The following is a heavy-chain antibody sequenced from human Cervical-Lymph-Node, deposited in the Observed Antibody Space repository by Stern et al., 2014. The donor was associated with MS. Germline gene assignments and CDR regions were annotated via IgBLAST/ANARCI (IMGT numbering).Heavy chain of an antibody. Sequence: EVQLVQSGAELIRPGESLKISCKGSGYKFSIYWIAWVRQMPGKGLEWMGIIYPGDSETRYSPSFQGQVTMSADKSTSTAYLQWSSLNASDTAMYFCARQTTAWASDVWGPGTLVTVSS. CDR3: ARQTTAWASDV. CDR1: GYKFSIYW. V-gene: IGHV5-51*01. D-gene: IGHD1-14*01. CDR2: IYPGDSET. J-gene: IGHJ4*02.